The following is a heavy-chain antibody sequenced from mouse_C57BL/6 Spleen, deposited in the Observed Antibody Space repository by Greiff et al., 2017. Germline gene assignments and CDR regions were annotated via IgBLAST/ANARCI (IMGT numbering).Heavy chain of an antibody. D-gene: IGHD1-1*02. CDR3: TRLDYALPGSMDY. Sequence: QLQQSGAELVRPGASVTLSCKASGYTFTDYEMHWVKQTPVHGLEWIGAIDPETGGTAYNQKFKGKAILTADKSSSTAYMELRSLTSEASAVYYCTRLDYALPGSMDYWGQGTSGTVSS. CDR2: IDPETGGT. V-gene: IGHV1-15*01. J-gene: IGHJ4*01. CDR1: GYTFTDYE.